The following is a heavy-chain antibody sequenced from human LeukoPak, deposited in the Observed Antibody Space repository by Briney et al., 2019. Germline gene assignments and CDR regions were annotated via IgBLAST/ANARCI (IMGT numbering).Heavy chain of an antibody. CDR1: GGSISSYY. CDR3: ARWNYDILTGYRYFDY. D-gene: IGHD3-9*01. J-gene: IGHJ4*02. Sequence: SETLSLTCSVSGGSISSYYWSWIRQPPGKQLEWIGYIYYSGSTNYNPSLKSRVTISIDTSKNQFSLKLTSVTAADTAVYYCARWNYDILTGYRYFDYWGQGTLVTVSS. CDR2: IYYSGST. V-gene: IGHV4-59*01.